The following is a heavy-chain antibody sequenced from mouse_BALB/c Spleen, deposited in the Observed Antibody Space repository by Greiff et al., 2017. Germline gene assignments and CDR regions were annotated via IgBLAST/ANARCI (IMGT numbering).Heavy chain of an antibody. CDR2: ILPGSGST. Sequence: QVQLQQSGAELMKPGASVKISCKATGSTFSSYWIEWVKQRPGHGLEWIGEILPGSGSTNYNETLKGKATITADTSSNTACLQLSSLTSEDSAVYYCARCRYGNAMDYWGQGTSVTVSS. V-gene: IGHV1-9*01. CDR1: GSTFSSYW. J-gene: IGHJ4*01. CDR3: ARCRYGNAMDY. D-gene: IGHD2-10*02.